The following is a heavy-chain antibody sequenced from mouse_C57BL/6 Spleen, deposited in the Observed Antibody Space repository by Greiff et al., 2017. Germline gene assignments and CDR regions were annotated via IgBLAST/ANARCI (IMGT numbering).Heavy chain of an antibody. CDR3: ARSDYGSSHYAMDY. D-gene: IGHD1-1*01. V-gene: IGHV1-76*01. Sequence: VKLMESGAELVRPGASVKLSCKASGYTFTDYYINWVKQRPGQGLEWIARIYPGSGNTYYNEKFKGKATLTAEKSSSTAYSQLSSLTSEDSAVYFCARSDYGSSHYAMDYWGQGTSVTVSS. CDR2: IYPGSGNT. CDR1: GYTFTDYY. J-gene: IGHJ4*01.